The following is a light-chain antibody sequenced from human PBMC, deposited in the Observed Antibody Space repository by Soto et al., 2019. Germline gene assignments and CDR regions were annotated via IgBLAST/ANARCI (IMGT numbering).Light chain of an antibody. V-gene: IGLV2-23*01. Sequence: ALTQPASVSGSPGQSITISCTGTSSDVGSYNLVSWYQQHPGKAPKLMIYEGSKRPSGVSNRFSGSKSGNTASLTISGLQAEDEADYYCCSYAGSSTYVFGTGTRSPS. J-gene: IGLJ1*01. CDR3: CSYAGSSTYV. CDR1: SSDVGSYNL. CDR2: EGS.